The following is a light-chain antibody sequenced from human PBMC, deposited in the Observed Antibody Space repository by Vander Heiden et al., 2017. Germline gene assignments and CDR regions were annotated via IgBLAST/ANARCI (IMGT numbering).Light chain of an antibody. J-gene: IGKJ5*01. Sequence: AIRMTQSPSSFSASTGDRVTITCRSSQGISIYLAWYQQKPGQAPKLLIYAASTWQSGVPSRFSGSGSGTDFTLTISCLQSEDVAIYYCQQYYSYPRTFGRGTRLEIK. CDR2: AAS. CDR3: QQYYSYPRT. V-gene: IGKV1-8*01. CDR1: QGISIY.